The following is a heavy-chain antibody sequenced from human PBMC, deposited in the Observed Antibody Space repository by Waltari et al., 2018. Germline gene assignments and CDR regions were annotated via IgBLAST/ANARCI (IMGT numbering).Heavy chain of an antibody. J-gene: IGHJ4*02. Sequence: QVQLQESGPGLVKPSGTLSLTCAVSAASINSNYWWSWVRQSPGKGLEWIGQVHHSGRTYSTPSLKSRVTISIDWSKNQFSLNLSSVNDADTAVYYCAADRGNGLYFDYWGQGTLVTVSS. CDR2: VHHSGRT. CDR1: AASINSNYW. D-gene: IGHD2-15*01. CDR3: AADRGNGLYFDY. V-gene: IGHV4-4*02.